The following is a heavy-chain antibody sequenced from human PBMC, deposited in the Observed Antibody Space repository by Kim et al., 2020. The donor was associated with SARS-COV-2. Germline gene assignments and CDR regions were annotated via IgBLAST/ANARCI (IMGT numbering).Heavy chain of an antibody. Sequence: NPSLQSRVTISVDTSKNQFSLKLRSVTAADTAVYYCASLLWFGESSDYWGQGTLVTVSS. CDR3: ASLLWFGESSDY. J-gene: IGHJ4*02. V-gene: IGHV4-39*07. D-gene: IGHD3-10*01.